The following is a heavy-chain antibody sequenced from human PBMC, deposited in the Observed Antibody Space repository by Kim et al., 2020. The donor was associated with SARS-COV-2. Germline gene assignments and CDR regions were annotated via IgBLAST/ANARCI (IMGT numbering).Heavy chain of an antibody. D-gene: IGHD2-2*01. V-gene: IGHV1-18*01. CDR3: ARDHIVVVPADTLSYYYYGMDV. J-gene: IGHJ6*02. CDR1: GYTFTSYG. CDR2: ISAYNGNT. Sequence: ASVKVSCKASGYTFTSYGISWVRQAPGQGLEWMGWISAYNGNTNYAQKLQGRVTMTTDTSTSTAYMELRSLRSDDTAVYYCARDHIVVVPADTLSYYYYGMDVLGHGTTVTVSS.